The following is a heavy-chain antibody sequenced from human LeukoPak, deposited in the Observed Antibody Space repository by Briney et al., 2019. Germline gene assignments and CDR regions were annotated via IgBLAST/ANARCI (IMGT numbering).Heavy chain of an antibody. Sequence: SETLSLTCTVSGGSISHYYWNWIRQPPGKGLEWIGYIYHSGSTYYNPSLKSRVTISVDRSKNQFSLKLSSVTAADTAVYYCARTTYYYDSSGSRPAFDIWGQGTMVTVSS. CDR2: IYHSGST. V-gene: IGHV4-59*12. D-gene: IGHD3-22*01. CDR3: ARTTYYYDSSGSRPAFDI. CDR1: GGSISHYY. J-gene: IGHJ3*02.